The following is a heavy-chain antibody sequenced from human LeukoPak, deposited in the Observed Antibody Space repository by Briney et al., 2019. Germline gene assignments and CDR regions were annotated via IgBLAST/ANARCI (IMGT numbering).Heavy chain of an antibody. CDR3: AREGLSLRGGAYFDY. V-gene: IGHV3-48*04. CDR1: GFTFSGYT. Sequence: GGSLRLSCAASGFTFSGYTMNWVRQAPGTGLERVSYISSSSNTIYYADYVKGRFTISRENTKNSLYLQMNSLRAEDTAVYYCAREGLSLRGGAYFDYWGQGTLVTVSS. D-gene: IGHD3-10*01. J-gene: IGHJ4*02. CDR2: ISSSSNTI.